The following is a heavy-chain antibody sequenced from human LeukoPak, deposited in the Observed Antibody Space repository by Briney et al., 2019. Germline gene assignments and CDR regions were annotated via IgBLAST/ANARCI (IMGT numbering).Heavy chain of an antibody. J-gene: IGHJ6*02. Sequence: ASVKVSCKASGYTFTSYHIHWVRQAPGQGLEWMGIINPSGGYTPHAQKFQGRVTMTKDTSTSTVYMELSSLRSEDTAVYYCARYGVRSCSSTSCFYYYYGMDVWGQGTTVTVSS. V-gene: IGHV1-46*01. CDR1: GYTFTSYH. CDR2: INPSGGYT. CDR3: ARYGVRSCSSTSCFYYYYGMDV. D-gene: IGHD2-2*01.